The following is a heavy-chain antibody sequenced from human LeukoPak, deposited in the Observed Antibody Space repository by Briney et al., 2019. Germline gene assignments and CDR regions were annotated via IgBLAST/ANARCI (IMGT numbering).Heavy chain of an antibody. D-gene: IGHD6-13*01. J-gene: IGHJ5*02. CDR3: GRDLVSRQEVDQP. V-gene: IGHV1-2*02. CDR1: GYTFTAYY. Sequence: ASVKVSCKATGYTFTAYYIHWIRQAPGQGLEWMGWVNPNTGGTYYAQKFQDRVTMTRDASITTAYMELNRLTSDDTAVYYCGRDLVSRQEVDQPWGQGTLVTASS. CDR2: VNPNTGGT.